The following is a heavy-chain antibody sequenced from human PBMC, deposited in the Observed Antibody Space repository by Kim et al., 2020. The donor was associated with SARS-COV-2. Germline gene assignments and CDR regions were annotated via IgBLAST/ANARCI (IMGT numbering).Heavy chain of an antibody. Sequence: LSLTCAASGFTFSSYGMHWVRQAPGKGLEWVAVISYDGSNKYYADSVKGRFTISRDNSKNTLYLQMNSLRAEDTAVYYCAKDRGAGYYDILTGYYDYFDYWGQGTLVTVSS. V-gene: IGHV3-30*18. D-gene: IGHD3-9*01. J-gene: IGHJ4*02. CDR3: AKDRGAGYYDILTGYYDYFDY. CDR2: ISYDGSNK. CDR1: GFTFSSYG.